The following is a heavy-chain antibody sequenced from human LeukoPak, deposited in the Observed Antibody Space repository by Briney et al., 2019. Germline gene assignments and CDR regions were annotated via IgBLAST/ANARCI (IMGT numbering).Heavy chain of an antibody. CDR1: GFTVSSNY. Sequence: QAGGSLRLSCAASGFTVSSNYMSWVRQAPGKGLEWVSVIYSGGSTYYADSVKGRFTISRDNSKNTLYLQMNSLRAEDTAVYYCARESERQLAYYFDYWGQGTLVTVSS. J-gene: IGHJ4*02. V-gene: IGHV3-53*01. CDR2: IYSGGST. D-gene: IGHD6-13*01. CDR3: ARESERQLAYYFDY.